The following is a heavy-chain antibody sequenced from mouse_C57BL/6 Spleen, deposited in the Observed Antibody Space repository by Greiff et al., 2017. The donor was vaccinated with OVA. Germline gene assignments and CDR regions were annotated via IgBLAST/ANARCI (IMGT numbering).Heavy chain of an antibody. J-gene: IGHJ4*01. D-gene: IGHD2-4*01. CDR3: ARGDYDDYAMDY. CDR2: IYPGSGNT. CDR1: GYTFTDYY. Sequence: VQLQQSGAELVRPGASVKLSCKASGYTFTDYYINWVKQRPGQGLEWIARIYPGSGNTYYNEKFKGKATLTAEKSSSTAYMQLSSLTSEDSAVYFCARGDYDDYAMDYWGQGTSVTVSS. V-gene: IGHV1-76*01.